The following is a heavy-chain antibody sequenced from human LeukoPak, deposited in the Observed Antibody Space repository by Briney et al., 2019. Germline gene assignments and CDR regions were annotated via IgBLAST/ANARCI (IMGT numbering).Heavy chain of an antibody. CDR2: IYYSGST. CDR3: ARVGMATMNFDY. D-gene: IGHD5-24*01. V-gene: IGHV4-30-4*08. CDR1: GGSISSGDYC. Sequence: PSQTLSLTCTVSGGSISSGDYCWGWLRQPPGMGLEWIGYIYYSGSTYYNPSLKSRVTISVDTSKNQFSLKLSSVTAADTAVYYCARVGMATMNFDYWGQGTLVTVSS. J-gene: IGHJ4*02.